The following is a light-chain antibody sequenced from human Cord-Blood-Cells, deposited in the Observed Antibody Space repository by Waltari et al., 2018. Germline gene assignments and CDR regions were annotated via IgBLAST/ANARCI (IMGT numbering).Light chain of an antibody. CDR1: QGISSA. V-gene: IGKV1-13*02. J-gene: IGKJ5*01. CDR2: DGS. CDR3: QQFNSYPIT. Sequence: AIQLTQSPSSLSASVGDRVTITCRASQGISSALAWYQQKPGKAPKLLIYDGSSLESGVPSRFSGSGSGTDFTPTISSLQPEDFATYYCQQFNSYPITFGQGTRLESK.